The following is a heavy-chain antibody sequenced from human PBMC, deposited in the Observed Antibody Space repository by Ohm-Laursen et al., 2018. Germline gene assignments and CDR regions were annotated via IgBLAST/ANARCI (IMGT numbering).Heavy chain of an antibody. J-gene: IGHJ4*02. V-gene: IGHV5-51*01. CDR2: IYPGDPDS. D-gene: IGHD6-13*01. CDR1: GYIFSSYW. CDR3: ARLMQQLESYYFDD. Sequence: GESLKISCKGSGYIFSSYWIGWVRQMPGKGLEWMGIIYPGDPDSRYSPSFQGQVTISADKSISTAYLQWSSLKASDTAMYYCARLMQQLESYYFDDWGQGTLVTVSS.